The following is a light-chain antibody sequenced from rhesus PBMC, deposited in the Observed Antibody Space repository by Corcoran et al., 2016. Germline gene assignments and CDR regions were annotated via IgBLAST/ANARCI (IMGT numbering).Light chain of an antibody. CDR2: DAS. V-gene: IGKV1-28*02. Sequence: DIQMTQSPSSLSASVGDTVTITCRASQGISSYLNWFQQKPGKAPKLLIYDASSLESGVPSRFSGSGSGTDFTINISSLQPEDFAAYYCLQHKSYPFTFGPGTKLDIK. J-gene: IGKJ3*01. CDR1: QGISSY. CDR3: LQHKSYPFT.